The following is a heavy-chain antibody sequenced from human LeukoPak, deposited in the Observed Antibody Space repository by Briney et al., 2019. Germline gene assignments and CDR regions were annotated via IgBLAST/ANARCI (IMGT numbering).Heavy chain of an antibody. J-gene: IGHJ6*02. D-gene: IGHD3-10*01. CDR2: IRSKANTYAT. V-gene: IGHV3-73*01. Sequence: GESLKLSCAASGFTFSGSAIHWVRQAPGKGLEWVGRIRSKANTYATACAASVKGRFTISRDDSRNTAYLHMNGLKTEDTAVYYCTRHKESRGFYFGSGSSPGMDVWGQGTTVTVSS. CDR1: GFTFSGSA. CDR3: TRHKESRGFYFGSGSSPGMDV.